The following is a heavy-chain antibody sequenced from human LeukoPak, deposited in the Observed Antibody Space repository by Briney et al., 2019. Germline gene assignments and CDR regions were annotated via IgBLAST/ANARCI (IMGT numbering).Heavy chain of an antibody. CDR1: GYTFTGYY. J-gene: IGHJ5*02. D-gene: IGHD6-13*01. Sequence: ASVKVSCKASGYTFTGYYMHWVRQAPGQGLEWMGWINPNSGGTNYAQKFQGWVTMTRDTSISTAYMELGRLRSDDTAVYYCAGAPYSSSWYRLDPWGQGTLVTVSS. V-gene: IGHV1-2*04. CDR3: AGAPYSSSWYRLDP. CDR2: INPNSGGT.